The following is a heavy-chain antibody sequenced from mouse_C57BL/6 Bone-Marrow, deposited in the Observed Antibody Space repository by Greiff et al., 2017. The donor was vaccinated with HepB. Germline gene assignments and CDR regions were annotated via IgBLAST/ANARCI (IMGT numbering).Heavy chain of an antibody. J-gene: IGHJ4*01. CDR2: IDPSDSET. CDR3: AREGLYAMDY. CDR1: GYTFTSYW. V-gene: IGHV1-52*01. Sequence: QVQLKQPGAELVRPGSSVKLSCKASGYTFTSYWMHWVKQRPIQGLEWIGNIDPSDSETHYNQKFKDKATLTVDKSSSTAYMQLISLTSEDSAVYYCAREGLYAMDYWGQGTPVTVSS.